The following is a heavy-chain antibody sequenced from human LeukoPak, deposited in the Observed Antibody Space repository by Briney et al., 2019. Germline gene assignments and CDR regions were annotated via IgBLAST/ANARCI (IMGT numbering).Heavy chain of an antibody. V-gene: IGHV4-4*09. CDR3: ARLNIVVVPAAMYYYYYMDV. CDR2: ICTSGST. CDR1: GGSISSYY. Sequence: SETLSLTCTVSGGSISSYYWSWIRQPPGKGLEWIGYICTSGSTNYNPSLKSRVTISVDTSKNQFSLKLSSVTAADTAVYYCARLNIVVVPAAMYYYYYMDVWGKGTTVTVSS. D-gene: IGHD2-2*01. J-gene: IGHJ6*03.